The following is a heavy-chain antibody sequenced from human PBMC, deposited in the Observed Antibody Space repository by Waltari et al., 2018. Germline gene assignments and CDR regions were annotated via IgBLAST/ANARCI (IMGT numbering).Heavy chain of an antibody. J-gene: IGHJ4*02. CDR3: GKGNEIDY. Sequence: QVHLVESGGGVVQPGGSLRLSCAAPGFNFTLFGMHWVRQAPGKGLEWVSFISYDGSNENYADSVKGRFTMCRDNSKKMLYVQMSNLRAEDSAVYYCGKGNEIDYGGQGTLVTVSS. V-gene: IGHV3-30*02. CDR2: ISYDGSNE. D-gene: IGHD1-1*01. CDR1: GFNFTLFG.